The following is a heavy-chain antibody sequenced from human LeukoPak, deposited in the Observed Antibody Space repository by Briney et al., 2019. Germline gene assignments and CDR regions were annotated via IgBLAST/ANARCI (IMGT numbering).Heavy chain of an antibody. V-gene: IGHV4-31*03. CDR3: ARRHYYDSSGDAFDI. CDR2: IYYSGST. J-gene: IGHJ3*02. Sequence: SETLSLTCTVSGGSISSGGYYWSWIRQHPGKGLEWIGYIYYSGSTYYNPSLKSRVTISVDTSKNQFSLKLSSVTAADTAVYYCARRHYYDSSGDAFDIWGQGTMVTVSS. CDR1: GGSISSGGYY. D-gene: IGHD3-22*01.